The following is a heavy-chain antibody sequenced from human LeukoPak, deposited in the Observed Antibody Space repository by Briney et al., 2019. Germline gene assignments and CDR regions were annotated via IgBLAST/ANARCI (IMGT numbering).Heavy chain of an antibody. V-gene: IGHV4-4*07. D-gene: IGHD2-2*01. Sequence: SETLSLTCTFSGGSISSYYWSWIRQPAGKGLEWIGRIYTGGSTNYNPSLKSRLTMSVDTSKNQFSLKLNSVTAADTAVYYCAREYCSSTSCYLMDYWGQGTLVTVSS. CDR3: AREYCSSTSCYLMDY. CDR2: IYTGGST. J-gene: IGHJ4*02. CDR1: GGSISSYY.